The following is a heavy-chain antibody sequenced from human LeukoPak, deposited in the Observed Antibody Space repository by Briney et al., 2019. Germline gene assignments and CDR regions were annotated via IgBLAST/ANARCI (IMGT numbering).Heavy chain of an antibody. CDR1: GFTFSSYW. J-gene: IGHJ4*02. V-gene: IGHV3-74*01. Sequence: GGSLRLSCAASGFTFSSYWMHWVRQAPGKGLVWVSRINSDGSGASYADSVKGRFTISRDNAKNTLYLQMSSLRAEDTAVYYCARDSGASLYYYDSSGYFLWGQGTPVTVSS. D-gene: IGHD3-22*01. CDR2: INSDGSGA. CDR3: ARDSGASLYYYDSSGYFL.